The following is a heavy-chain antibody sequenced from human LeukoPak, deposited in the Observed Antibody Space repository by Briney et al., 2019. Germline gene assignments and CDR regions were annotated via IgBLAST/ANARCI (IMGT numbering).Heavy chain of an antibody. CDR2: ISPNSGDT. Sequence: ASVKVSCKASGYTFTGYYIHWVRQAPGQGLEWMGWISPNSGDTNYAQRFQGRVTVTRDMSINTAYMELSTLRSDDTAVYYCARSDVMLSGGMDVWGQGTTVTVSS. V-gene: IGHV1-2*02. CDR3: ARSDVMLSGGMDV. J-gene: IGHJ6*02. CDR1: GYTFTGYY. D-gene: IGHD2-8*01.